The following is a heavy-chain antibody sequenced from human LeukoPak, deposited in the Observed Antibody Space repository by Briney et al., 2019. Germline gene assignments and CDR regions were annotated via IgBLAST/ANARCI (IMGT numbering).Heavy chain of an antibody. CDR2: IYTSGST. D-gene: IGHD3-3*01. V-gene: IGHV4-61*02. CDR3: ARGNKYFDFWSGYPHYIDV. J-gene: IGHJ6*03. CDR1: GGSISSGYYY. Sequence: SETLSLTCTVSGGSISSGYYYWSWIRQPAGKGLEWIGRIYTSGSTNYNPSLKSRVTISLDTSKNQFSLKLRSVTAADTAVYYCARGNKYFDFWSGYPHYIDVWGKGTPVTVSS.